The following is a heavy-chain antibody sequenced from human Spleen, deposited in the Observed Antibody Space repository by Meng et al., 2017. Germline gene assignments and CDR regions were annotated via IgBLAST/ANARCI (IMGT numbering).Heavy chain of an antibody. V-gene: IGHV3-21*01. CDR3: VRDNFYYGSGADY. D-gene: IGHD3-10*01. CDR1: GFTFSSYS. Sequence: GESLKISCAASGFTFSSYSMNWVRQAPGKGLEWVSSISSSSSYIYYADSVKGRFTISRDNAKNSLYLIMNSLRAEDTAVFYCVRDNFYYGSGADYWGQGTLVTVSS. J-gene: IGHJ4*02. CDR2: ISSSSSYI.